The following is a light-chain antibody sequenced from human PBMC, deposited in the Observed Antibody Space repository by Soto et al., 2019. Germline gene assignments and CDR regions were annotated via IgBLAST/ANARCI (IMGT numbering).Light chain of an antibody. J-gene: IGKJ4*01. Sequence: EIVLTQSPATLSLSPGERATLSCRASQSLSSNFLAWYQQKPGQPPRLLIYGASNRATGIPARFGGSGSGTNFTLTISSLEPEDFAVYYCQQRSNWPPVLTFGGGTKVEIK. CDR3: QQRSNWPPVLT. CDR1: QSLSSN. V-gene: IGKV3-11*01. CDR2: GAS.